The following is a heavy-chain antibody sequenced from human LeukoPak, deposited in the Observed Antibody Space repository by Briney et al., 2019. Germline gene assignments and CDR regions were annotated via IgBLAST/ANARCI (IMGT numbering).Heavy chain of an antibody. J-gene: IGHJ5*02. CDR2: IYYSGRT. V-gene: IGHV4-30-4*07. CDR3: ARAGTTVTTFYNWFDP. D-gene: IGHD4-17*01. CDR1: GGYISSGGYS. Sequence: SETLPLTCAVSGGYISSGGYSWSWIRQPPGKGLEWIGYIYYSGRTYYNPSLKSRLTIVVDTSKNQFSLNLTSVTAADTAVYYCARAGTTVTTFYNWFDPWGQGTLVTVSS.